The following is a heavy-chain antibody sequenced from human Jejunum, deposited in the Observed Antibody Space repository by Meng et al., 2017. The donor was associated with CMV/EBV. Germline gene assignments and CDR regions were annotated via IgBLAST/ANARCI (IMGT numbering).Heavy chain of an antibody. CDR3: ARSLRFLEWLSPFDY. D-gene: IGHD3-3*01. CDR1: FTVSTYC. CDR2: IKQDGSEK. Sequence: FTVSTYCMSWVRQAPGRGLEWVANIKQDGSEKYYVDSVKGRFTSSRDNAKNSLYLQMNSLRAEDTAVYYCARSLRFLEWLSPFDYWGQGTLVTVSS. V-gene: IGHV3-7*01. J-gene: IGHJ4*02.